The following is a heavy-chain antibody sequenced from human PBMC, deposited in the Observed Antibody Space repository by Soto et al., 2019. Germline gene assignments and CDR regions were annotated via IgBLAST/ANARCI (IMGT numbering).Heavy chain of an antibody. Sequence: SETLSLTCTVSGGSISSSSYYWGWIRQPPGKGLEWIGSIYYSGSTYYNPSLKSRVTISVDTSKNQFSLKLSSVTAADTAVYYCARLRATYYGSGFDYWGQGTLVTVSS. CDR2: IYYSGST. J-gene: IGHJ4*02. CDR1: GGSISSSSYY. D-gene: IGHD3-10*01. V-gene: IGHV4-39*01. CDR3: ARLRATYYGSGFDY.